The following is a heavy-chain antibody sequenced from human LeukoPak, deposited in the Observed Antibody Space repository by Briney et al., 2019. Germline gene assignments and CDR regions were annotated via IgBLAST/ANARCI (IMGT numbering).Heavy chain of an antibody. CDR2: IIPIFGTA. CDR1: GGTFSSYA. J-gene: IGHJ6*03. V-gene: IGHV1-69*13. D-gene: IGHD2-15*01. Sequence: SVKVSCKASGGTFSSYAISWVRQAPGQGLEWMGGIIPIFGTADYAQKFQGRVTITADESTSTAYMELSSLRSEDTAVYYCATSGPAKENYYMDVWGKGTTVTVSS. CDR3: ATSGPAKENYYMDV.